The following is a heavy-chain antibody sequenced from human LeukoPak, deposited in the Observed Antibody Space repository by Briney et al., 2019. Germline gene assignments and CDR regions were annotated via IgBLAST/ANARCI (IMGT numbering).Heavy chain of an antibody. CDR1: GFTFGDYA. J-gene: IGHJ4*02. V-gene: IGHV3-49*04. D-gene: IGHD3-22*01. CDR3: TTTYYYDSSGYILGYYFDY. Sequence: GGSLRLSCTASGFTFGDYAMSWVRQAPGKGLEWGGFIRSKAYGGTTEYAASVKGRFTISRDDSKSIAYLQMNSLKTEDTAVYYCTTTYYYDSSGYILGYYFDYWGQGTLSPSPQ. CDR2: IRSKAYGGTT.